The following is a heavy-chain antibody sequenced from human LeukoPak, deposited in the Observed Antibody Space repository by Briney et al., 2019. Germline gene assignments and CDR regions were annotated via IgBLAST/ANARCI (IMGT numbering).Heavy chain of an antibody. CDR1: GGTFSSYA. CDR3: AREIRPLLVGATQYYFDY. Sequence: GASVKVSCKASGGTFSSYAISWVRQAPGQGLEWMGGIIPIFGTANYAQKFQGRVTVTADESTSTAYMELSSLRSEDTAVYYCAREIRPLLVGATQYYFDYWGQGTLVTVSS. J-gene: IGHJ4*02. V-gene: IGHV1-69*13. CDR2: IIPIFGTA. D-gene: IGHD1-26*01.